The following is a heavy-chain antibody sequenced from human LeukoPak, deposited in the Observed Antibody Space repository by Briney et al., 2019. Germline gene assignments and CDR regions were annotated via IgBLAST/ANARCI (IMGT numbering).Heavy chain of an antibody. CDR3: VRVSSSWFFDS. J-gene: IGHJ4*02. CDR1: GFTFSDYY. V-gene: IGHV3-11*05. CDR2: ISSSGTLT. D-gene: IGHD6-13*01. Sequence: GGSLRLSCAASGFTFSDYYMSWIRQAPGKGLECVSYISSSGTLTNYADSLKGRFTISRDNAKNSLYLLMNSLRAADTAVDYCVRVSSSWFFDSWGQGTLVTVSS.